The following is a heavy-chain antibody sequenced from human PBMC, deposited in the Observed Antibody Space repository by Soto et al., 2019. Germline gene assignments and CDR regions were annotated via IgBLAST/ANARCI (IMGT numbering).Heavy chain of an antibody. CDR2: IIPIFGTA. V-gene: IGHV1-69*13. Sequence: ASVKVSCKASGGTFGSYSISWVRQAPGQGLEWMGGIIPIFGTANYAQKFQGRVTITADESTSTAYMELSSLRSEDTAVYYCAIEYSSLPPYYPIGYWGQGTLVTVSS. D-gene: IGHD3-22*01. CDR1: GGTFGSYS. J-gene: IGHJ4*02. CDR3: AIEYSSLPPYYPIGY.